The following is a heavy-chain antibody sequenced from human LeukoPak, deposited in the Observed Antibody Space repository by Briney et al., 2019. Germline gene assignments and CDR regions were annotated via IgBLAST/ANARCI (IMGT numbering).Heavy chain of an antibody. CDR2: ISWNSGSI. D-gene: IGHD3-10*01. CDR1: GFTFYDYA. V-gene: IGHV3-9*01. J-gene: IGHJ4*02. CDR3: AKAPYYYGPFDY. Sequence: GGSLRLSCAASGFTFYDYAMHWVRHAPGKGLEWVSGISWNSGSIVYADSVKGRFTISRDNAKNSLYLQMNSLRAEDTALYYCAKAPYYYGPFDYWGQGTLVTVSS.